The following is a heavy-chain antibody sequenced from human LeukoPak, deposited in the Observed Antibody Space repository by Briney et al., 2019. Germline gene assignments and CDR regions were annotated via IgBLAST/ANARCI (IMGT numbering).Heavy chain of an antibody. CDR1: GFTFSSYS. J-gene: IGHJ4*02. CDR3: ARGIWNDPYY. Sequence: GGSLRLSCAASGFTFSSYSMNWVRQAPGKGLEWVSNISSGSSTIYYADSVKGRFTISRDNAKNSLYLQMNSLRAEDTAVYYCARGIWNDPYYWGQGTLVTVSS. D-gene: IGHD1-1*01. CDR2: ISSGSSTI. V-gene: IGHV3-48*01.